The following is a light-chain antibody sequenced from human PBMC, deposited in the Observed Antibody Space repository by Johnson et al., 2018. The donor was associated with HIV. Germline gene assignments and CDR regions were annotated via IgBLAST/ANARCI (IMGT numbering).Light chain of an antibody. Sequence: QSVLTQPPSVSAAPGQKVTISCSGSSSNIGNNYVSWYQQLPGTAPKLLIYENNKRPSGIPDRFSGSKSGTSATLGITGLQTGDEADYYCGAWASSLTASVVGTGTKVTVL. CDR2: ENN. CDR1: SSNIGNNY. J-gene: IGLJ1*01. CDR3: GAWASSLTASV. V-gene: IGLV1-51*02.